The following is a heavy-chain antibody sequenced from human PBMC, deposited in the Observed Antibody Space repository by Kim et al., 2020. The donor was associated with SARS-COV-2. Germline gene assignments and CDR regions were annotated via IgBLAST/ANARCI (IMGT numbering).Heavy chain of an antibody. J-gene: IGHJ6*02. CDR1: GGSISSSSGYY. Sequence: SETLSLTCTVSGGSISSSSGYYWGWLRQPPGKGLEWIGSIFYTGGTFYNPSLKSRVTISLDTSKNHFSLKVNSVTAADTAVYYCARDMGNWGGMDVWGQGTTVTVSS. V-gene: IGHV4-39*07. CDR3: ARDMGNWGGMDV. D-gene: IGHD7-27*01. CDR2: IFYTGGT.